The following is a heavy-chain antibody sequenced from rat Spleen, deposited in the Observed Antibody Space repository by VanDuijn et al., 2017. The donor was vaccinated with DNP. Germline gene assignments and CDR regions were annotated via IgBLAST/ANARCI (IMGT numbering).Heavy chain of an antibody. V-gene: IGHV5-27*01. CDR2: ISTSGGST. CDR3: TKDAFDY. Sequence: EVQLVESGGGLVQPGRSLKLSCAASGFTFSNYYMAWVRQAPTKGLEWVAYISTSGGSTSYRDSVKGRFTISRDNGKSTLYLQMESLRSEDTATYYCTKDAFDYWGQGVMVTVSS. J-gene: IGHJ2*01. CDR1: GFTFSNYY.